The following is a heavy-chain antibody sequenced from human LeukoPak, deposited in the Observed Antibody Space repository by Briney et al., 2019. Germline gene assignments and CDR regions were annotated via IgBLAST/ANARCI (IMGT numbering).Heavy chain of an antibody. V-gene: IGHV5-51*01. J-gene: IGHJ4*02. Sequence: GESLKISCKDSEYSFANYWIGWVRQMPGKGLEWMGIIHPGNSDTKYSPSFQGQVTISADRSISTAYLQWGSLKASDTAVYYCARDAGPEGDYFDYWGQGTLVTVSS. CDR1: EYSFANYW. CDR2: IHPGNSDT. CDR3: ARDAGPEGDYFDY.